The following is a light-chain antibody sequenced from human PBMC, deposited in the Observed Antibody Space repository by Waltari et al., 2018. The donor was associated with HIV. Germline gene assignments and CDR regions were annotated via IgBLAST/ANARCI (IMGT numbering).Light chain of an antibody. CDR3: GTWDSSLSVWV. Sequence: QSVLTQPPSVSAAPGQKVTISCSGISYNIGNNFVSWYQHLPGTAPKLLIYDNNKRPSGIPDRFSGSKSGTSATLGITGLQTGDEADYYCGTWDSSLSVWVFGGGTNLTVL. CDR1: SYNIGNNF. V-gene: IGLV1-51*01. CDR2: DNN. J-gene: IGLJ3*02.